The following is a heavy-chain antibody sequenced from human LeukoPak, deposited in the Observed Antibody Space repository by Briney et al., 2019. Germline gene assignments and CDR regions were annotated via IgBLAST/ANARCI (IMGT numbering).Heavy chain of an antibody. Sequence: GGSLRLSCAASGFTFSSYGMHWVRQAPGKGLEWVAVIWYDGSNKYYADSVKGRFTISRDNSKNTLYLQMNSLRAEDTAVYYCARESWGRPTEGWGGRMWYFDYWGQGTLVTVSS. J-gene: IGHJ4*02. D-gene: IGHD7-27*01. CDR2: IWYDGSNK. CDR1: GFTFSSYG. CDR3: ARESWGRPTEGWGGRMWYFDY. V-gene: IGHV3-33*01.